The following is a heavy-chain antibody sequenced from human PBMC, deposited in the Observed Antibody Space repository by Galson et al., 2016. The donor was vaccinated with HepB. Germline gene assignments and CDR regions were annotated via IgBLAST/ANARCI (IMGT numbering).Heavy chain of an antibody. CDR1: GFTFSRFW. Sequence: SLRLSCAASGFTFSRFWMNWVRQAPGKGLEWVASIKEDGSKTFYVDSVKGRFTMSRDNVEVSVSLQMNSLRAEDTAVYYCAKYGDEAGWNFHHWGQGTLVTVSS. CDR3: AKYGDEAGWNFHH. CDR2: IKEDGSKT. V-gene: IGHV3-7*03. D-gene: IGHD6-19*01. J-gene: IGHJ1*01.